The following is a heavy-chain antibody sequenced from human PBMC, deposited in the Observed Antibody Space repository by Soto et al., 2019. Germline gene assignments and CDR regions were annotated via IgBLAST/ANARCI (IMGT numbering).Heavy chain of an antibody. V-gene: IGHV4-59*01. CDR3: ARDGGRAQYYFDY. Sequence: SETLSLTCTVSGGSISSYYWSWIRQPPGKGLEWIGYIYYSGSTNYNPSLKSRVTISVDTSKNQFSLKLSSVTAADTAVYYCARDGGRAQYYFDYWGQGTLVTVSS. D-gene: IGHD1-26*01. CDR2: IYYSGST. J-gene: IGHJ4*02. CDR1: GGSISSYY.